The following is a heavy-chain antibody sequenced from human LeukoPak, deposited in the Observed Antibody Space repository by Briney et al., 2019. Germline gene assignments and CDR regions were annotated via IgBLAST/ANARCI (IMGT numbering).Heavy chain of an antibody. V-gene: IGHV3-21*01. D-gene: IGHD6-13*01. CDR1: GFSFSVYS. J-gene: IGHJ4*02. CDR2: ISSSSSYI. CDR3: ARATGIAAAGRIDY. Sequence: GESLRLSCAASGFSFSVYSMNWVRQAPGKGLEWVSSISSSSSYIYYADSVKGRFTISRDNAKNSLYLQMNSLRAEDTAVYYCARATGIAAAGRIDYWGQGTLVTVSS.